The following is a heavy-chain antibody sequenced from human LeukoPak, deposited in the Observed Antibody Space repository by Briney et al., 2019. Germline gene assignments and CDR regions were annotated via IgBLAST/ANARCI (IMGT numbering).Heavy chain of an antibody. CDR2: IYSGGST. D-gene: IGHD3-10*01. J-gene: IGHJ4*02. Sequence: PGGSLRLSCAASGFTVSSNYMSWVRQAPGKGLEWVSVIYSGGSTYYADSVKGRFTISRDNSKNTLYLQMNSLRAEDTAVYYCARDYTYYYGSGSYKGYWGQGTLVTVSS. CDR1: GFTVSSNY. V-gene: IGHV3-66*01. CDR3: ARDYTYYYGSGSYKGY.